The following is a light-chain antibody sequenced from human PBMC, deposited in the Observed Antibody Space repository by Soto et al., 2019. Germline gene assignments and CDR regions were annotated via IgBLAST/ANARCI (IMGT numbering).Light chain of an antibody. J-gene: IGLJ3*02. CDR2: TNN. CDR3: GSWDDSLNGWV. CDR1: TSNIGTNT. V-gene: IGLV1-44*01. Sequence: QPVLAQPPSASGTPGQRVTISCSGSTSNIGTNTVNWYQQLPGTAPKVLIYTNNQRPSGVPDRFSGSKSGTSASLAISGLQSEDEAEDFCGSWDDSLNGWVFGGGTKVTVL.